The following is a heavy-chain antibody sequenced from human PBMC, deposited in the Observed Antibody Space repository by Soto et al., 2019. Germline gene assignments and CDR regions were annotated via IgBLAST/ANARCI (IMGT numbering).Heavy chain of an antibody. V-gene: IGHV4-39*01. CDR2: IYYSGST. CDR1: GGSISSSSYY. J-gene: IGHJ4*02. D-gene: IGHD3-3*01. CDR3: ATGVRFLEWSSDY. Sequence: TLSLTCTVSGGSISSSSYYWGWIRQPPGKGLEWIGSIYYSGSTYYNPSLKSRVTISVDTSKNQFSLKLSSVTAADTAVYYCATGVRFLEWSSDYWGQGTLVTVSS.